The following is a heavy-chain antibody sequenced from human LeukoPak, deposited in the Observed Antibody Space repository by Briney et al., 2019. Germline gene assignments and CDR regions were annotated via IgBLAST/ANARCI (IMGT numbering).Heavy chain of an antibody. J-gene: IGHJ3*02. CDR2: INYSGSA. Sequence: SETLSLTCTVSGGSLSSYYFSWIRQSPGKGLEWIAYINYSGSASYNPSLKSRVTMSVDTSKQFSLSLSSVTAADTAVYYCARHNYDDYVFDIWGQGTKVTLSS. D-gene: IGHD4-17*01. CDR1: GGSLSSYY. V-gene: IGHV4-59*08. CDR3: ARHNYDDYVFDI.